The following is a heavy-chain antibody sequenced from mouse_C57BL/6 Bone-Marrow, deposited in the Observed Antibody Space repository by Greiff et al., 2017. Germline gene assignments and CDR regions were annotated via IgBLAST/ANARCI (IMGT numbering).Heavy chain of an antibody. CDR3: ARNNYYGSSYLYYYAMDY. D-gene: IGHD1-1*01. J-gene: IGHJ4*01. CDR2: IWTGGGT. Sequence: QVQLNVSGPGLVAPSQSLSITCTVSGFSLTSYALSWVRQPPGKGLEWLGVIWTGGGTNSNSALKSRLSISKDNSKSQVFLKMNSLQTDDTARYYCARNNYYGSSYLYYYAMDYWGQGTSVTVSS. V-gene: IGHV2-9-1*01. CDR1: GFSLTSYA.